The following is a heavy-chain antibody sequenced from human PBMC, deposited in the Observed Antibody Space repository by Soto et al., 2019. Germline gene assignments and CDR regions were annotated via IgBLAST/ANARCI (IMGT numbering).Heavy chain of an antibody. J-gene: IGHJ6*02. CDR1: GGTFSSYA. V-gene: IGHV1-69*13. D-gene: IGHD2-8*01. Sequence: GTSVKVSCKASGGTFSSYAISWVRQAPGQGLEWMGGIIPIFGTANYAQKFQGRVTITADESTSTAYMELSSLRSEDTAVYYCARDRYCTNGVCHYYYYGMDVWGQGTTVTVSS. CDR3: ARDRYCTNGVCHYYYYGMDV. CDR2: IIPIFGTA.